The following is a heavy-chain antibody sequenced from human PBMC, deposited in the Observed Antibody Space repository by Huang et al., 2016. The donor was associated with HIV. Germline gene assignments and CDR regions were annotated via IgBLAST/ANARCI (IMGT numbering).Heavy chain of an antibody. CDR3: VKGRTVAPYDPFDI. J-gene: IGHJ3*02. CDR2: IPWNSATI. Sequence: EVQLVVSGGGLVQPGGSLRLSCAASGFTFDDYAMHWVRQAPAKGLEWVSSIPWNSATIRHADSVKGRFTISRDNAKNSLYLQMNSLGAEDTALYYCVKGRTVAPYDPFDIWGQGTMVTVS. D-gene: IGHD4-17*01. V-gene: IGHV3-9*01. CDR1: GFTFDDYA.